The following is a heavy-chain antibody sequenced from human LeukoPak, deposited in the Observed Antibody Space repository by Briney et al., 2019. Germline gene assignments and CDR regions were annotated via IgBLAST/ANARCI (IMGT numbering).Heavy chain of an antibody. CDR3: ARDSWNDVKDYYYYMDV. CDR1: GDSVSSNSAA. CDR2: SYYRSKWYN. J-gene: IGHJ6*03. V-gene: IGHV6-1*01. Sequence: TSQTPSLTCAISGDSVSSNSAAWNWIRQSPSRGLEWLGRSYYRSKWYNDYAVSVKSRITINPDTSKNQFSLQLNSVTPEDTAVYYCARDSWNDVKDYYYYMDVWGKGTTVTVSS. D-gene: IGHD1-1*01.